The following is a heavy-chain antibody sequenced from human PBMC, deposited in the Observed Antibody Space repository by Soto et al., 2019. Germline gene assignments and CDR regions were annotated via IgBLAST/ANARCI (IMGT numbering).Heavy chain of an antibody. CDR2: MNPNSGNT. V-gene: IGHV1-8*01. CDR3: ERVGLGAAWDRWFGP. J-gene: IGHJ5*02. CDR1: GYTFTSYD. Sequence: QVQLVQSGAEVKKPGASVKVSCKASGYTFTSYDINWVRQATGQGLEWMGWMNPNSGNTGYAQKFQGRVTMTRDTSISTAYMELSRLRSEDTAVYYCERVGLGAAWDRWFGPWGEGTLVTVSS. D-gene: IGHD6-13*01.